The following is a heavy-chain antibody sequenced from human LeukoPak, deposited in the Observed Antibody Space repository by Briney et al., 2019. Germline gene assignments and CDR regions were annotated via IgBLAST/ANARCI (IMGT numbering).Heavy chain of an antibody. J-gene: IGHJ3*02. CDR3: TLSVVVITPGAFDI. CDR2: IKQDGSEK. CDR1: GFTFSSYW. D-gene: IGHD3-22*01. V-gene: IGHV3-7*03. Sequence: PGGSLRLSCAASGFTFSSYWMSWVRQAPGKGLEWVANIKQDGSEKHHVDSVKGRFTISRDNAKNSLYLQMNSLKTEDTAVYYCTLSVVVITPGAFDIWGQGTMVTVSS.